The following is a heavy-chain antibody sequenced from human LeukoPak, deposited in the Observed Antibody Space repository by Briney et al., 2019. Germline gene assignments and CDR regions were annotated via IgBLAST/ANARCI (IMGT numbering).Heavy chain of an antibody. CDR3: AREEAVAGTVY. CDR2: IYYSGST. D-gene: IGHD6-19*01. CDR1: GGSISSGGYY. Sequence: SQTLSLTCTVSGGSISSGGYYWSWIRQHPGKGLEWIGYIYYSGSTYYNPSLKSRVTISVDTSKNQFTLKLSSVTAADTAVYYCAREEAVAGTVYWGQGTLVTVSS. J-gene: IGHJ4*02. V-gene: IGHV4-31*03.